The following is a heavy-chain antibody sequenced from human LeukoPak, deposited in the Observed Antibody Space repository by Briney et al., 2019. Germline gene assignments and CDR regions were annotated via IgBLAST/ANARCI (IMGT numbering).Heavy chain of an antibody. D-gene: IGHD5-12*01. CDR3: ARSRGFSGYDYVDH. V-gene: IGHV1-46*03. Sequence: ASVKVSCKSSGYTFTNYYTHWVRQAPGQGLEWMGIINPSAGRTTYAQKFQGRVSVTRDTSRSTVYMELSSLTSEDTAVYYCARSRGFSGYDYVDHWGQGTLVTVSS. J-gene: IGHJ4*02. CDR2: INPSAGRT. CDR1: GYTFTNYY.